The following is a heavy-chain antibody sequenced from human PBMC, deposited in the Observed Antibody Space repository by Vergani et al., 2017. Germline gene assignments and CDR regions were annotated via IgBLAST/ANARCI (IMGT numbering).Heavy chain of an antibody. CDR3: ATAGEAYCRGASCYDFFEY. CDR1: GFTFTNYG. Sequence: QVQLVESGGGVVQPGGSLRLSCAASGFTFTNYGMHWVRQAPGKGLEWVAFTLYDGIVEYYGDSVRGRFTISRDNSKNTLYLQMNRLRPEDTAVYYCATAGEAYCRGASCYDFFEYWGQGTLVTVAS. CDR2: TLYDGIVE. D-gene: IGHD2-15*01. V-gene: IGHV3-30*02. J-gene: IGHJ4*02.